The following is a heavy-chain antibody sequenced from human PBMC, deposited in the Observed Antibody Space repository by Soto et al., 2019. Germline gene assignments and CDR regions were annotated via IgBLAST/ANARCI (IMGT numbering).Heavy chain of an antibody. V-gene: IGHV4-31*03. J-gene: IGHJ6*03. CDR3: AREGANYYYYYMGV. CDR1: GGSISSGGYY. CDR2: IYYSGST. Sequence: QVQLQESGPGLVKPSQTLSLTCTVSGGSISSGGYYWSWIRQHPGKGLEWIGYIYYSGSTYYNPSLKSRVTISGDTAKNQFSLKLSSVTAADTAVYYCAREGANYYYYYMGVWGKGTTVTVSS.